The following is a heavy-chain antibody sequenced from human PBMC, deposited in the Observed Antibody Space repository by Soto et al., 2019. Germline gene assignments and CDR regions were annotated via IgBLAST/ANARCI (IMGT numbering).Heavy chain of an antibody. J-gene: IGHJ4*02. CDR2: VYYSGST. V-gene: IGHV4-59*01. D-gene: IGHD3-16*01. Sequence: WTWIRQPPGKGLEWIGYVYYSGSTKYNPSLKSRVTISVDTSKNQFSLKLSSVTAADTAIYYCARDRVSYGGYFDYWGQGTLVTVSS. CDR3: ARDRVSYGGYFDY.